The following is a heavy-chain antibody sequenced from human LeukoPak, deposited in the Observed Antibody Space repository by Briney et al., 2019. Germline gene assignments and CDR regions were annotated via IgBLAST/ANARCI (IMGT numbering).Heavy chain of an antibody. CDR3: ARYHIVVVTAIRPYYYGMDV. CDR2: TYYRSKWYD. CDR1: GDSVSSNSVA. J-gene: IGHJ6*02. V-gene: IGHV6-1*01. Sequence: SQTLSLTCAISGDSVSSNSVAWNWIRQSPSRGLEWLGRTYYRSKWYDDYALSVKSRITINPDTSNNQFSLQLNSVTPEDTAVYYCARYHIVVVTAIRPYYYGMDVWGQGTLVTVSS. D-gene: IGHD2-21*02.